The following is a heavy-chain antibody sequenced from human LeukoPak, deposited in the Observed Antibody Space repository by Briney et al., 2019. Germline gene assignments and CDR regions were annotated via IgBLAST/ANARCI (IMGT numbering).Heavy chain of an antibody. CDR3: VRARVRARSGAFDV. D-gene: IGHD3-10*01. J-gene: IGHJ3*01. Sequence: GGSLRRSCVGSGFTFRHYVMHWVRQAPGKGLEWVAVISYDETHKFYADSVKGRFTISRDNSNATLFLQMNSLRSEDAAVYYCVRARVRARSGAFDVWGQGTLVTVSS. CDR1: GFTFRHYV. CDR2: ISYDETHK. V-gene: IGHV3-30*04.